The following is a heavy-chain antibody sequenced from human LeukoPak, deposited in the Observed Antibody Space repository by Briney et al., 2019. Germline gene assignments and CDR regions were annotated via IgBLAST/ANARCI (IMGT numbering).Heavy chain of an antibody. CDR3: ASEGRQRDY. CDR1: GGSFSGYY. V-gene: IGHV4-34*01. Sequence: PSETLSLTCAVYGGSFSGYYWSWIRQPPGKGLEWIGEINHSGSTSYNPSLKSRVTISVDTSKNQFSLKLSSVTAADTAVYYCASEGRQRDYWGQGTLVTVSS. J-gene: IGHJ4*02. CDR2: INHSGST.